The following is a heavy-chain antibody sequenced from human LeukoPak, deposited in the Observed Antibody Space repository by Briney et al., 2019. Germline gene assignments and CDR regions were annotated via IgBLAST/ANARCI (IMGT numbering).Heavy chain of an antibody. CDR3: ARGESGSYYPPPDKWVYFDY. CDR2: INPSGGST. V-gene: IGHV1-46*01. CDR1: GYTFTSYY. J-gene: IGHJ4*02. D-gene: IGHD1-26*01. Sequence: ASVKVSCKAAGYTFTSYYMHWVRQGPGQGLEWMGIINPSGGSTSYAQKFQGRVTMTRDMSTSTVYMELSSLRSEDTAVYYCARGESGSYYPPPDKWVYFDYWGQGTPVTVSS.